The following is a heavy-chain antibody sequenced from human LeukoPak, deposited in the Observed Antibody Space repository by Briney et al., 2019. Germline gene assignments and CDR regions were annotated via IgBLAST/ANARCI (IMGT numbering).Heavy chain of an antibody. Sequence: GASVKVSCKASGGTFSSYTISWVQQAPGQGLEWMGRIIPILGIANYAQKLQGRVTMTTDTSTSTAYMELRSLRSDDTAVYYCARVGNGWYPWWGQGTLVTVSS. CDR1: GGTFSSYT. D-gene: IGHD6-19*01. CDR2: IIPILGIA. J-gene: IGHJ4*02. V-gene: IGHV1-69*02. CDR3: ARVGNGWYPW.